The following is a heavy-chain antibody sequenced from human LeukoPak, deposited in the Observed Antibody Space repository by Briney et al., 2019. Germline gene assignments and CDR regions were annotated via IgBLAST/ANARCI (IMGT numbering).Heavy chain of an antibody. V-gene: IGHV1-8*01. J-gene: IGHJ3*02. Sequence: ASVKVSCKASGYTFTSYDINWVRQATGRGLEWMGWMNPNSGNTGYAQKLQGRVTMTRNTSISTAYMELSSLRSEDAAVYYCARVPFGSAFDIWGQGTMVTVSS. D-gene: IGHD3-10*01. CDR3: ARVPFGSAFDI. CDR2: MNPNSGNT. CDR1: GYTFTSYD.